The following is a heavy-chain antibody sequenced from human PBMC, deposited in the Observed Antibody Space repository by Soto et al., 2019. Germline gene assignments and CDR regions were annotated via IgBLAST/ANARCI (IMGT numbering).Heavy chain of an antibody. D-gene: IGHD1-26*01. CDR1: GYTFTVQY. CDR3: ASEGSLVGAMDY. CDR2: INPNSGGT. J-gene: IGHJ4*02. Sequence: QVRLVQSGAEVKKPGASVKVSCKASGYTFTVQYMHWVRQAPGQGLEWMGWINPNSGGTHYAQKFQGRVTMTRDTSSNTAYLDLRRLRSDDTAVYYCASEGSLVGAMDYWGQGTLVTVSS. V-gene: IGHV1-2*02.